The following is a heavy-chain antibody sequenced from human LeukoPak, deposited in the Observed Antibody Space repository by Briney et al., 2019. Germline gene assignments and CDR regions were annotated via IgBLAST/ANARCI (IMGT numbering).Heavy chain of an antibody. CDR2: ITYSSGNT. D-gene: IGHD2-21*02. CDR3: AEDGTGCGGDCYSDY. Sequence: PGGSLRLSCAASGFTFSAYGMSWFRQAPGKGLEWVSAITYSSGNTYYADSVKGRFTISRDNSKNTLYLQMNSLRAEDTALYYCAEDGTGCGGDCYSDYWGQGTLVTVSS. CDR1: GFTFSAYG. J-gene: IGHJ4*02. V-gene: IGHV3-23*01.